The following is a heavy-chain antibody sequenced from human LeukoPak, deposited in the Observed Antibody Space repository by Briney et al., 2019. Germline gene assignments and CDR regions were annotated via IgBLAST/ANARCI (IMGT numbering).Heavy chain of an antibody. CDR1: GFSFSSYA. V-gene: IGHV3-23*01. D-gene: IGHD6-19*01. CDR2: IDAGGGDT. Sequence: GASLRLSCAASGFSFSSYAMTWVRQAPGKGLEWVSSIDAGGGDTYHSDSVKGRFTISRDNSMNTLYLQMNSLRADDTAVYYCGRPTKYWLVRGNGVDVWGQGTAVTVSS. CDR3: GRPTKYWLVRGNGVDV. J-gene: IGHJ6*02.